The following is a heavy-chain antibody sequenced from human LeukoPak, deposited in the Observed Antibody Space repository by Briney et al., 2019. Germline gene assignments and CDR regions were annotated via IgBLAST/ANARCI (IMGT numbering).Heavy chain of an antibody. CDR1: GFTFSSYS. CDR2: ISSGGSTI. CDR3: ARVPREPDSGNTTPMDV. J-gene: IGHJ6*02. D-gene: IGHD1-1*01. Sequence: GGSLRLSCAASGFTFSSYSMNWVRQAPGKGLGYVAYISSGGSTIYYADSVKGRFTISRHNAKNSLYLQLNSLRAEDTAVYYCARVPREPDSGNTTPMDVWGQGTTVTVSS. V-gene: IGHV3-48*04.